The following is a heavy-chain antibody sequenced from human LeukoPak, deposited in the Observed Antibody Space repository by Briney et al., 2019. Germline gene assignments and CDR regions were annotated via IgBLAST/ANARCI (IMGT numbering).Heavy chain of an antibody. D-gene: IGHD3-22*01. V-gene: IGHV4-4*07. J-gene: IGHJ4*02. Sequence: SETLSLTCNVSGGSISSYYWSWIRQPAGKGLEWIGRIYTSGSTNYNPSLKSRVTISVDTSKNQFSLKLSSVTAADTAVYYCARTVVHYDSSGYYYVSFDYWGQGTLVTVSS. CDR2: IYTSGST. CDR3: ARTVVHYDSSGYYYVSFDY. CDR1: GGSISSYY.